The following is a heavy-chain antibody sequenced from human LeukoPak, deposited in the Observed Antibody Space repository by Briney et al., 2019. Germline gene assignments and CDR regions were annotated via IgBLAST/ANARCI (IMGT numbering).Heavy chain of an antibody. CDR3: ARDRGGNYRYYFDY. CDR2: INPSGRST. CDR1: GYTFTSYY. V-gene: IGHV1-46*01. Sequence: ASVKVSCKASGYTFTSYYTHWVRQAPGQGLEWMGIINPSGRSTSYAQKFQGRVTMTRDTSTSTVYMELSSLRSEDTAVYYCARDRGGNYRYYFDYWGQGTLVTVPS. J-gene: IGHJ4*02. D-gene: IGHD1-26*01.